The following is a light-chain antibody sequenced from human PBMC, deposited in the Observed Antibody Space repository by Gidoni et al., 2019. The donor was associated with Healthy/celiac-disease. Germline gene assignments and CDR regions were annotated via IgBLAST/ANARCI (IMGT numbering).Light chain of an antibody. J-gene: IGLJ2*01. CDR1: SLRSYY. Sequence: SSQLTQDPAVSVALGKTVRITRQGDSLRSYYASWYQQKPGQAPVLVIYGKHNRPSGIPARFSGSSSGRTASLTITGAQAEDEADYYCNSRDSSGNHLAVFGGGTKLTVL. CDR2: GKH. V-gene: IGLV3-19*01. CDR3: NSRDSSGNHLAV.